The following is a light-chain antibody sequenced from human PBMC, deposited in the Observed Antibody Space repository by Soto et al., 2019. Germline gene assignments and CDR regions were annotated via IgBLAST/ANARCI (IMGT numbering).Light chain of an antibody. CDR1: QRISSY. Sequence: DIQRTQSPCSLSASVGDSVTITCRASQRISSYLNWYQHKPGKAPKLLIYAASSLQSGVPSRFSGSGSGTEFTLTISSLQPEDFATYYCHQTYSTPWTFGQGTKVDIK. CDR2: AAS. CDR3: HQTYSTPWT. V-gene: IGKV1-39*01. J-gene: IGKJ1*01.